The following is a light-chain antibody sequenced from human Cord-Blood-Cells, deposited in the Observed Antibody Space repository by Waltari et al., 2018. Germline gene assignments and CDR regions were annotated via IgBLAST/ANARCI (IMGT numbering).Light chain of an antibody. V-gene: IGLV1-36*01. J-gene: IGLJ2*01. Sequence: QSVLTQPPSVSEAPRQRVTISCSGSSSNIGNNAVNWYQQLPGKAPKLLIYYDDLLPSGVSDRLSGSKSGTSASLAISGLQSEDEADYYCAAWDDNLNGVVFGGGTKLTVL. CDR3: AAWDDNLNGVV. CDR1: SSNIGNNA. CDR2: YDD.